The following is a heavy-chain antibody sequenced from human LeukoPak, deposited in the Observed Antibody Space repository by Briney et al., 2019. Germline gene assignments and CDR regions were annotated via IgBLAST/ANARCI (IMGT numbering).Heavy chain of an antibody. CDR2: IYYSGST. J-gene: IGHJ4*02. V-gene: IGHV4-59*08. Sequence: SETLSLTCTVSGGSISSYYWSWIRQPPGKGLEWIGYIYYSGSTNYNPSLKSRVTISVDTSKNQFSLKLSSVTAADTAVYYCARRGGGYGYELDYWGQGTLVTVSS. D-gene: IGHD5-18*01. CDR3: ARRGGGYGYELDY. CDR1: GGSISSYY.